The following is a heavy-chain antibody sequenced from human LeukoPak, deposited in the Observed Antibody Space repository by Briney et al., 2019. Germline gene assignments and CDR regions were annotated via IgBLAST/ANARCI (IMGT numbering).Heavy chain of an antibody. CDR3: ARQAGVY. J-gene: IGHJ4*02. CDR1: GFTFGTYW. Sequence: GGSLRLSCAASGFTFGTYWMSWVRQAPGKGLEWVANINQDGSEKYYVDSVKGRFTISRDNTKDSLYLQMNSLRVEDTAVYYCARQAGVYWGQGTLVTVSS. V-gene: IGHV3-7*01. CDR2: INQDGSEK.